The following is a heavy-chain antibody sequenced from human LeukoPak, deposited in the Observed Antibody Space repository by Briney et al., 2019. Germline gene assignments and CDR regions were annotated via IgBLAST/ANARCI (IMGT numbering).Heavy chain of an antibody. CDR3: ARKTTAGPTKAAFDI. V-gene: IGHV4-28*05. Sequence: PSDTLSLTCSVSGYSISTSNYWAWIRQPPGRGLEWIGHIYYSGGIYYSPSLKSRVTMSVDTSRNQFSLKLSSVTAVDTAVYYCARKTTAGPTKAAFDIWGQGTMVAVST. CDR2: IYYSGGI. CDR1: GYSISTSNY. D-gene: IGHD2-21*02. J-gene: IGHJ3*02.